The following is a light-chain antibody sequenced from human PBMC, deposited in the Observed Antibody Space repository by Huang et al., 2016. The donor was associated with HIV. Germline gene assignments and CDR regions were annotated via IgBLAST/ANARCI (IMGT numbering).Light chain of an antibody. J-gene: IGKJ2*01. CDR2: AAS. CDR3: QQSYSTPPYT. CDR1: QSISSY. V-gene: IGKV1-39*01. Sequence: DIQMTQSPSSLSASVGDRVTITCRASQSISSYLNWYQQKPGKAPKLLIDAASSLQSGVPGRLSGSGSGTDCTLTISSLQPEDFATYYCQQSYSTPPYTFGQGTKLEIK.